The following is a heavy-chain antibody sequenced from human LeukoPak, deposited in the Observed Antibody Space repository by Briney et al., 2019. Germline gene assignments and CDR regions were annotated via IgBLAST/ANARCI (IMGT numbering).Heavy chain of an antibody. Sequence: SETLSLTCTVSGGSISSYYWSWIRQPAGKGLEWIGRIYTSGSTNYNPSLKSRVTMSVDTSKNQFSLKLSSVTAADTAVYYCARDVGYCSSTSCYGEGYYYYYYYMDVWGKGTTVTVSS. J-gene: IGHJ6*03. CDR2: IYTSGST. CDR3: ARDVGYCSSTSCYGEGYYYYYYYMDV. D-gene: IGHD2-2*01. V-gene: IGHV4-4*07. CDR1: GGSISSYY.